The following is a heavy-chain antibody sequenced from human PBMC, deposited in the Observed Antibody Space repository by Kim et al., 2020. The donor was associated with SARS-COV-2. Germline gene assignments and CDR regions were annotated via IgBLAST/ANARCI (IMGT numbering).Heavy chain of an antibody. CDR3: ARENSHITIFGVVTRLGMAV. J-gene: IGHJ6*02. CDR2: ISSSGSTI. V-gene: IGHV3-11*01. Sequence: GGSLRLSCAASGFTFSDYYMSWIRQAPGKGLEWVSYISSSGSTIYYADSVKGRFTISRDNAKNSLYLQMNSLRAEDTAVYYCARENSHITIFGVVTRLGMAVWGQGTTVTVSS. D-gene: IGHD3-3*01. CDR1: GFTFSDYY.